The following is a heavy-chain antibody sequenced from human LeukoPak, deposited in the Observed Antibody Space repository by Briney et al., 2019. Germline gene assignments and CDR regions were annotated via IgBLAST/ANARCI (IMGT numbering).Heavy chain of an antibody. V-gene: IGHV4-30-2*01. CDR1: GGSISSGGYY. D-gene: IGHD3-3*01. Sequence: SETLSLTCTVSGGSISSGGYYWSWIRQPPGKGLEWIGYIYHSGSTYYNPSLKSRVTISVDRSKNQFSLKLSSVTAADTAVYYCARWSGAPNVDTLYFDYWGQGTLVTVSS. CDR3: ARWSGAPNVDTLYFDY. J-gene: IGHJ4*02. CDR2: IYHSGST.